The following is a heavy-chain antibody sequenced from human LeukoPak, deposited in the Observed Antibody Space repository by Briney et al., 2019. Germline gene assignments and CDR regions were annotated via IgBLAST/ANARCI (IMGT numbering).Heavy chain of an antibody. V-gene: IGHV4-59*01. CDR1: GGSISSYY. Sequence: SETLSLTCTVSGGSISSYYWSWIRQPPGKGLEWIGYIYNSGSTNYNHSLKSRVTISEDMSNNQLSLKLSSVTAADTAVYYCARALRLWGGNSGIAFDIWGQGTMVTVSS. D-gene: IGHD4-23*01. CDR2: IYNSGST. J-gene: IGHJ3*02. CDR3: ARALRLWGGNSGIAFDI.